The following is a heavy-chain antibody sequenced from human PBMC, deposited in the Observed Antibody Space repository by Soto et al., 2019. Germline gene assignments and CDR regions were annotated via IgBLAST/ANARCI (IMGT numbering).Heavy chain of an antibody. D-gene: IGHD5-12*01. Sequence: ASVKLSWKASGYTFTSYGMSWVRQDTGQGLEWMGWISAYNGNTNYAQKLQGRVTMTTDTSTSTAYMELRSLRSDDTAVYYCARDLGSVDIVATVRGYYYYGMDVWGQGTMVTVSS. CDR2: ISAYNGNT. J-gene: IGHJ6*02. CDR1: GYTFTSYG. CDR3: ARDLGSVDIVATVRGYYYYGMDV. V-gene: IGHV1-18*04.